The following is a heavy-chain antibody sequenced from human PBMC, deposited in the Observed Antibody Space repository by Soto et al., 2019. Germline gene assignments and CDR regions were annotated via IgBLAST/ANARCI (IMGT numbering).Heavy chain of an antibody. Sequence: PGGSLRLSCAASGFTFTSYAMSWVRQAPGKGLEWFSAISGSGGSSYYADSVKGRFTISRDNSKNTLFLQMNSLRAEDTAIYYCAKGGSYYYDSSGYYANWGQGTLVTVSS. CDR2: ISGSGGSS. CDR3: AKGGSYYYDSSGYYAN. CDR1: GFTFTSYA. V-gene: IGHV3-23*01. D-gene: IGHD3-22*01. J-gene: IGHJ4*02.